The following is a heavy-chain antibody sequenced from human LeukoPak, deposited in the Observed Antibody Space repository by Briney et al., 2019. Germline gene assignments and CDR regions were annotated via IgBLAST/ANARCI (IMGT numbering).Heavy chain of an antibody. CDR1: GGSISSYY. V-gene: IGHV4-59*01. D-gene: IGHD3-22*01. Sequence: SETLSLTCTVSGGSISSYYWSWIRQPPGKGLEWIGYIYYSGSTNYNPSLKSRVTISVDTSKNQFSLKLSSVTAADTAVYYCARDGEYYDSSGYYYPHYWGQGTLVTVSS. J-gene: IGHJ4*02. CDR2: IYYSGST. CDR3: ARDGEYYDSSGYYYPHY.